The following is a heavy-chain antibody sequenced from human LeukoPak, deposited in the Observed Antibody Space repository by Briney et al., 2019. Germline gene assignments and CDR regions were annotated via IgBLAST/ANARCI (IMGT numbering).Heavy chain of an antibody. CDR3: AKSYGPYSSGWYTDY. Sequence: GGSLRLSCAASGFTFSNYAMHWVRQAPGKGLEWVAAISYDGSNNFYADSMKGRFTISRDNSKNTLYLQMNSLRAEDTAVYYCAKSYGPYSSGWYTDYWGQGTLVTVSS. V-gene: IGHV3-30-3*02. CDR2: ISYDGSNN. J-gene: IGHJ4*02. D-gene: IGHD6-19*01. CDR1: GFTFSNYA.